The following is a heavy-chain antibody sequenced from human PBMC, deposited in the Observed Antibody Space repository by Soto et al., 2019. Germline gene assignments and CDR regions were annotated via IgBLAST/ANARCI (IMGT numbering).Heavy chain of an antibody. CDR1: GFTFGSYW. V-gene: IGHV3-74*03. D-gene: IGHD6-19*01. Sequence: GGSLRLSCAASGFTFGSYWMHWVRQAPGKGLVWVSRINSDGSLITYADSVKGRFTISRDNAKNTLYLQMNSLRGEDTAVYYCVRDSSGSYWGQGTLVSVSS. CDR3: VRDSSGSY. J-gene: IGHJ4*02. CDR2: INSDGSLI.